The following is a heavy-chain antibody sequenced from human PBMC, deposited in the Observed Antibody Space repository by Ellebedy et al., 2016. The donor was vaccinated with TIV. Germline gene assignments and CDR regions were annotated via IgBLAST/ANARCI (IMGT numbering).Heavy chain of an antibody. Sequence: GGSLRLXXAASGFTFSSYSMNWVRQAPGKGLEWVSYISSSSSTIYYADSVKGRFTISRDNAKNSLYLQMNSLRAEDTAVYYCARRSKTELGDWYFDLWGRGTLVTVSS. CDR3: ARRSKTELGDWYFDL. CDR2: ISSSSSTI. V-gene: IGHV3-48*04. CDR1: GFTFSSYS. J-gene: IGHJ2*01. D-gene: IGHD7-27*01.